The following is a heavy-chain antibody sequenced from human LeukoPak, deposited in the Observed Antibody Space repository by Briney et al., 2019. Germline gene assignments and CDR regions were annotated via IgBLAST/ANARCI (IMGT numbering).Heavy chain of an antibody. V-gene: IGHV1-69*05. Sequence: SVKVSCKASGGTFSSYAISWVRQAPGQGLEWMGRIIPIFGTANYAQKFQGRVTITTDESTSTAYMELSSLRSEDTAVYCCARDGRKIAVATLGYNWFDPWGQGTLVTVSP. J-gene: IGHJ5*02. CDR1: GGTFSSYA. CDR3: ARDGRKIAVATLGYNWFDP. CDR2: IIPIFGTA. D-gene: IGHD6-19*01.